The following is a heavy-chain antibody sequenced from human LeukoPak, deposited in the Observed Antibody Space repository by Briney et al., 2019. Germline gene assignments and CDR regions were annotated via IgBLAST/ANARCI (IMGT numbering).Heavy chain of an antibody. Sequence: PSETLSLTCAVYGGSFSGYYWSWIRQPPGKGLEWIGEINHSGSTNYNPSLKSRVTISVGTSKNQFSLKLSSVTAADTAVYYCARGQGSGVDYWGQGTLVTVSS. V-gene: IGHV4-34*01. CDR1: GGSFSGYY. CDR2: INHSGST. J-gene: IGHJ4*02. CDR3: ARGQGSGVDY. D-gene: IGHD6-19*01.